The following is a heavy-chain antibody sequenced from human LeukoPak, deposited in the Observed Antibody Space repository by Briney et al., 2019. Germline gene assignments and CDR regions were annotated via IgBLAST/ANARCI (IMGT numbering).Heavy chain of an antibody. CDR3: AKDRGRVKFDY. J-gene: IGHJ4*02. CDR2: IKQDGSSK. V-gene: IGHV3-7*03. CDR1: GFTFSSYW. Sequence: GGSLRLSCAASGFTFSSYWMRWVRQAPGKGLEWVANIKQDGSSKYYVDSVKGRFTVSRDNAKNSLYLKMNSLRAEDTAVFFCAKDRGRVKFDYWGQGTLVTVSS. D-gene: IGHD3-16*01.